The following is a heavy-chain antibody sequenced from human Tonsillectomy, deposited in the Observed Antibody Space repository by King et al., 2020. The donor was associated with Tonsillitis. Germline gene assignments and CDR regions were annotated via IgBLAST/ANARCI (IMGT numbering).Heavy chain of an antibody. Sequence: VTLKESGPGLVKPTETLTLTCSVSGFSLSDAKMGVSWIRQPPGKALEWLAHIFSNDEKSYSTSLKSRVSHSKDTSKSQGGLTMTNMDPVDTATYFCARTTRYNWNYDGMDVWGQGTTVTVSS. CDR1: GFSLSDAKMG. CDR2: IFSNDEK. J-gene: IGHJ6*02. V-gene: IGHV2-26*01. CDR3: ARTTRYNWNYDGMDV. D-gene: IGHD1-20*01.